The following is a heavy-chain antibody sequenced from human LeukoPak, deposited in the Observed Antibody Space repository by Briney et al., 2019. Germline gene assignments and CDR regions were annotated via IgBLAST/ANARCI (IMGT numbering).Heavy chain of an antibody. CDR2: ISAYNGNT. V-gene: IGHV1-18*01. J-gene: IGHJ4*02. Sequence: GASVKVSCKASGYTFTSYGISWVRQAPGQGLEWMGWISAYNGNTNYAQKLQGRVTMTTDTSTSTAYMELRSLRSDDTAVYYCAREVVVVAATRYLDYWGQGTLVTVSS. D-gene: IGHD2-15*01. CDR1: GYTFTSYG. CDR3: AREVVVVAATRYLDY.